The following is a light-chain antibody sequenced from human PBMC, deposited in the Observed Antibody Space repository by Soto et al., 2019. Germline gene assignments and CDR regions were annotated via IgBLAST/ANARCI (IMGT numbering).Light chain of an antibody. Sequence: DTVLTQSPCTLSLSPGERATLSCRASQSVNSRYIAWYQVKPGPAPRLLIYDASNRATGIPARFSGSGSGTDFTLTISSLEPQDFAVYYCQQYGSSPPSSTFGQGTRLEIK. CDR2: DAS. CDR3: QQYGSSPPSST. CDR1: QSVNSRY. J-gene: IGKJ5*01. V-gene: IGKV3-20*01.